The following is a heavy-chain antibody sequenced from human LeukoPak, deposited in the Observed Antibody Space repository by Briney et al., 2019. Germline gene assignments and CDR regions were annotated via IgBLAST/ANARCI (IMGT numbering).Heavy chain of an antibody. CDR2: IKQDGSEK. Sequence: GGSLRLSCAASGFTFSSYAMNWVRQAPGKGLEWVANIKQDGSEKYYVDSVKGRFTISRDNAKNSLYLQMNSLRAEDTAVYYCARDRFEDYGDTELGYWGQGTLVTVSS. V-gene: IGHV3-7*01. J-gene: IGHJ4*02. CDR1: GFTFSSYA. CDR3: ARDRFEDYGDTELGY. D-gene: IGHD4-17*01.